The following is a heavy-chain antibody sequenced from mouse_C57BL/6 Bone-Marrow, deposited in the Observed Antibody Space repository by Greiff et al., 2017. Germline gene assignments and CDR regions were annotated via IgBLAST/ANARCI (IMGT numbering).Heavy chain of an antibody. J-gene: IGHJ1*03. CDR2: IYPRSGNT. CDR3: ARSGYYHWYFDV. V-gene: IGHV1-81*01. Sequence: QVQLQQSGAELARPGASVKLSCKASGYTFTSYGISWVKQRTGQGLEWIGEIYPRSGNTYYNEKFKGKATLTAAKSSSTAYMELRSLTSEDSAVYFCARSGYYHWYFDVWGTGTTVTVSS. D-gene: IGHD2-3*01. CDR1: GYTFTSYG.